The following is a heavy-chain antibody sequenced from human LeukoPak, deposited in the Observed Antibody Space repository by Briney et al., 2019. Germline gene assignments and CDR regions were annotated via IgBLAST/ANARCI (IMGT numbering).Heavy chain of an antibody. V-gene: IGHV1-8*01. D-gene: IGHD3-10*01. Sequence: ASVKVSCKTSGYTFTSYDINWVRQATGQGPEWMGWMNPNSGNTGYAQKFQGRVTMTRNTSISTAYMELSSLRSEDTAVYYCARDAVANPGGGGWFDPWGQGTLVTVSS. J-gene: IGHJ5*02. CDR3: ARDAVANPGGGGWFDP. CDR1: GYTFTSYD. CDR2: MNPNSGNT.